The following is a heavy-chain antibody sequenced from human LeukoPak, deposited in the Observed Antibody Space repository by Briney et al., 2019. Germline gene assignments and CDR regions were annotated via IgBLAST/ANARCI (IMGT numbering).Heavy chain of an antibody. CDR1: GFTFSNYG. CDR3: AKWPNGSGWYYDY. CDR2: ISGGGSAN. D-gene: IGHD6-19*01. Sequence: QPGGSLRLSCAASGFTFSNYGMMWVRQAPGKGLEWVANISGGGSANYYVDSVRGRFTISRANAKNSLYLQMNSLKVEDTAVYYCAKWPNGSGWYYDYWGQGTLVTVSS. J-gene: IGHJ4*02. V-gene: IGHV3-7*01.